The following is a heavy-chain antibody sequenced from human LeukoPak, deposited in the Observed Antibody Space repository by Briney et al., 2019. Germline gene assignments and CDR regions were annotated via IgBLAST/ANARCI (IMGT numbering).Heavy chain of an antibody. CDR3: ARVPYCSSTSCSDFDY. CDR2: IKQDGSEK. D-gene: IGHD2-2*01. V-gene: IGHV3-7*01. CDR1: GFTFSSYW. Sequence: GGSLRLSCAASGFTFSSYWMSWVRQAPGKGLEWVANIKQDGSEKCYVGSVKGRFTISRDNAKNSLYLQMNSLRAEDTAVYYCARVPYCSSTSCSDFDYWGQGTLVTVSS. J-gene: IGHJ4*02.